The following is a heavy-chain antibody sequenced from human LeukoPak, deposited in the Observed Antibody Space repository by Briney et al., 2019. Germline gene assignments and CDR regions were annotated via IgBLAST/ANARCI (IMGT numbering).Heavy chain of an antibody. D-gene: IGHD1-26*01. Sequence: GGSLRLSCAASGFTVSSNYMSWVRQAPGKGLEWVAVISYDGSNKYYADSVKGRFTISRDNSKNTLYLQMNSLRAEDTAVYYCATAGGASPFDYWGQGTLVTVSS. V-gene: IGHV3-30*03. CDR1: GFTVSSNY. J-gene: IGHJ4*02. CDR2: ISYDGSNK. CDR3: ATAGGASPFDY.